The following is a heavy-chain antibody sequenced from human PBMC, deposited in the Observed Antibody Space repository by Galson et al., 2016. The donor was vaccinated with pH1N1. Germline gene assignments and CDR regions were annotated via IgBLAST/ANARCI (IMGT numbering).Heavy chain of an antibody. Sequence: SLRLSCAASGFTFTSYWMSWVRQAPGKGLEWVANIKQDGSEIHYMDSVKGRFTISRDNAKSSVYLQMNSLRAEDTAVYYCTRKIGADWGQGTLVTVSS. J-gene: IGHJ1*01. D-gene: IGHD1-26*01. CDR2: IKQDGSEI. CDR1: GFTFTSYW. CDR3: TRKIGAD. V-gene: IGHV3-7*01.